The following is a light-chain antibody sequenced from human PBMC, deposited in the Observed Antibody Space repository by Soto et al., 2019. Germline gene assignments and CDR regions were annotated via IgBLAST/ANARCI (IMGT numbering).Light chain of an antibody. CDR1: QSVRSN. CDR2: DVS. J-gene: IGKJ1*01. Sequence: EIVLTQSPATLSLSPGERATLSCRASQSVRSNLAWYQHKPGQAPRLLIYDVSNRATGIPGRFSGSGVGTDFTLTISNVEPEDFAVYYCQQRDNWPWTFGQGAKVEIK. V-gene: IGKV3-11*01. CDR3: QQRDNWPWT.